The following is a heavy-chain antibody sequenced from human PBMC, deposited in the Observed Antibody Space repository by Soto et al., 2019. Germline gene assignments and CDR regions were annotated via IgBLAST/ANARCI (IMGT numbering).Heavy chain of an antibody. V-gene: IGHV1-69*01. J-gene: IGHJ6*02. Sequence: QMRLVQSGAEVKKPGSSVKVSCKASGDTFSNFAFSWVRRAPGQGLEWMGGINPMFIEPDYAQKFRDRITIVAYESTSTVSLELRSLRSDDTGVYFCSRDPHCTGWASHAFYGMDVWGQGTTVTVTS. CDR1: GDTFSNFA. CDR2: INPMFIEP. D-gene: IGHD2-8*02. CDR3: SRDPHCTGWASHAFYGMDV.